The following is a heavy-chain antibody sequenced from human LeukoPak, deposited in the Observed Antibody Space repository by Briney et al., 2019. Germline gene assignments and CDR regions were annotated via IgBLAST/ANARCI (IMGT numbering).Heavy chain of an antibody. CDR2: ISYDGSNK. CDR1: GFTFSSYA. CDR3: AKVEGPGGTIVNWFDP. D-gene: IGHD3-16*01. J-gene: IGHJ5*02. V-gene: IGHV3-30*04. Sequence: GGSLRLSCAASGFTFSSYAMHWVRQAPGKGLEWVAVISYDGSNKYYADSVKGRFTISRDNSKNTLYLQMNSLRAEDTAVYYCAKVEGPGGTIVNWFDPWGQGTLVTVSS.